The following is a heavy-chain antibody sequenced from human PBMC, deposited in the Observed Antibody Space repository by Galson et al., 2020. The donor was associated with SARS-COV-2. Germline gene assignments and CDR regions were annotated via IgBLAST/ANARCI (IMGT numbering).Heavy chain of an antibody. CDR3: AREGGGYCSSTSCSSFDP. CDR2: INHSGST. J-gene: IGHJ5*02. V-gene: IGHV4-34*01. D-gene: IGHD2-2*01. CDR1: GGSFSGYY. Sequence: ETSETLSLTCAVYGGSFSGYYWSWIRQPPGKGLEWIGEINHSGSTNYNPSLKSRVTISVDTSKNQFSLKLSSVTAADTAVYYCAREGGGYCSSTSCSSFDPWGQGTLVTVSS.